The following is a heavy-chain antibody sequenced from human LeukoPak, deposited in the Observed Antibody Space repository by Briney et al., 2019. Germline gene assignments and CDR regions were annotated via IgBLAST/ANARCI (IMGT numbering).Heavy chain of an antibody. V-gene: IGHV3-48*01. Sequence: PGGSLRLSCAVSGFPFITYNMNWVRQAPGKGLEWVSYIDSSSSTIYYADSVKGRFTISRDNSKNTLYLQMHSLRAEDTAVYYCAKESLRVVPSATFDYWGQGTLVTVSS. D-gene: IGHD2-2*01. CDR1: GFPFITYN. CDR3: AKESLRVVPSATFDY. CDR2: IDSSSSTI. J-gene: IGHJ4*02.